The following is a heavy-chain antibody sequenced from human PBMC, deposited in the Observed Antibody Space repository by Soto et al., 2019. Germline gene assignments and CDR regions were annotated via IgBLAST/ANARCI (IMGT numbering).Heavy chain of an antibody. CDR1: GFTFSSYA. CDR2: ISGSGGST. CDR3: AKDTHSSRWYNCYGMDV. V-gene: IGHV3-23*01. D-gene: IGHD6-19*01. J-gene: IGHJ6*02. Sequence: GGSLRLSCAASGFTFSSYAMSWVRQAPGKGLEWVSAISGSGGSTYYADSVKGRFTISRDNSKNTLYLQMNSLGAEDTAVYYCAKDTHSSRWYNCYGMDVWGQGTKVTVSS.